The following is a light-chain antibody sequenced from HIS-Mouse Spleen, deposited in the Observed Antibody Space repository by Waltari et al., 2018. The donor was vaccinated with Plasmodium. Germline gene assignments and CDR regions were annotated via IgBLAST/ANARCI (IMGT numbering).Light chain of an antibody. J-gene: IGKJ1*01. CDR3: QQYNSYWT. Sequence: DIQMTQSPSTLSASVGDRVNITCRDIQSISSWLAWYQQKPGKAPKLLIYNASSLESGVPSRFSGSGSGTEFTLTISSLQPDDFATYYCQQYNSYWTFGQGTKVEIK. CDR1: QSISSW. CDR2: NAS. V-gene: IGKV1-5*03.